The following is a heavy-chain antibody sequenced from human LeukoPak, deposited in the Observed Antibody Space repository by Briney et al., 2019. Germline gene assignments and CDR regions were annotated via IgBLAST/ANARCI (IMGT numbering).Heavy chain of an antibody. D-gene: IGHD3-10*01. CDR1: GYTFTSYG. CDR3: AYLADYGSGSHRSYFDY. CDR2: ISAYNGNT. J-gene: IGHJ4*02. Sequence: ASVKVSCKASGYTFTSYGISWVRQAPGQGLEWMGWISAYNGNTNYAQKLQGRVTMTTDTSTSTAYMELRSLRSDDTAVYYCAYLADYGSGSHRSYFDYWGQGTLVTVSS. V-gene: IGHV1-18*01.